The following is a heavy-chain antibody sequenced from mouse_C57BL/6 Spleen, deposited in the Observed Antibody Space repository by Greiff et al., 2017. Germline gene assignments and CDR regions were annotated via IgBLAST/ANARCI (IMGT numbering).Heavy chain of an antibody. V-gene: IGHV1-69*01. CDR2: IDPSDSYT. D-gene: IGHD1-1*01. J-gene: IGHJ1*03. Sequence: QVQLQQPGAELVMPGASVKLSCKASGYTFTSYWMHWVKQRPGQGLEWIGEIDPSDSYTNYNQKFKGKSTLTVDKSSSTAYMQLSSLTSEDSAVXYCARCYYGRGGLWYFDVGGTGTTVTVAS. CDR1: GYTFTSYW. CDR3: ARCYYGRGGLWYFDV.